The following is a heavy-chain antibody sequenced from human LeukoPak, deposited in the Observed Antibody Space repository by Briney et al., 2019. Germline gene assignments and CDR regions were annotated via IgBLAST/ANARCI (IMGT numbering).Heavy chain of an antibody. V-gene: IGHV3-21*01. CDR3: AREYYFDNSGYYGVGDY. J-gene: IGHJ4*02. Sequence: GGSLRLACAASAFTFSSYSMNWVRQAQGKGLEWVSSISSSSSYISHTDSVKGRFTISRDNAKISLYLQMDSLRAEDTAVYYCAREYYFDNSGYYGVGDYWGQGTLVTVS. CDR2: ISSSSSYI. D-gene: IGHD3-22*01. CDR1: AFTFSSYS.